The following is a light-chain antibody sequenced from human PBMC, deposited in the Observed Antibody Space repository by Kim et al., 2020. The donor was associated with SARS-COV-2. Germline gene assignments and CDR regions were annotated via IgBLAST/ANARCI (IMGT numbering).Light chain of an antibody. CDR1: QSLLHSNGYNF. J-gene: IGKJ4*01. CDR2: LGS. Sequence: DIVMTQSPLSLPVTPGEAASISCRSNQSLLHSNGYNFLDWYLQKPGQPPQLLIYLGSFRASGVPDRFSGSGSGTDFTLTITRVEAEDVGVYYCMQTQQTPLTFGGGTKVDIK. CDR3: MQTQQTPLT. V-gene: IGKV2-28*01.